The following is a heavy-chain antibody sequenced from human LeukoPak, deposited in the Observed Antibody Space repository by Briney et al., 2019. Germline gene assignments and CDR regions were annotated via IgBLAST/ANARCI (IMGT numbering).Heavy chain of an antibody. CDR1: GITFTDAW. J-gene: IGHJ4*02. V-gene: IGHV3-15*01. CDR3: ATVRAALR. D-gene: IGHD2-15*01. CDR2: IKSRPDGGTT. Sequence: GGSLRLSCAASGITFTDAWMNWVRQAPGKGLEWVGRIKSRPDGGTTDYAAPVKGRFIISRDDSKNTLYLQMNNLKTEDTALYYCATVRAALRWGQGTLVTVSS.